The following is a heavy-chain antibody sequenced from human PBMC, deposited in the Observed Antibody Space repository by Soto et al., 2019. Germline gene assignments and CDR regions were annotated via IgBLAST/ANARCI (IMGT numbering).Heavy chain of an antibody. CDR1: GGSFSGYY. CDR3: ARGRYYYGMDV. CDR2: INHSGST. J-gene: IGHJ6*02. Sequence: QVQLQQWGAGLLKPSETLSLTCAVYGGSFSGYYWSWIRQPPGKGLEWIGEINHSGSTNYNPSLKSRVTISVDTSQNQFALKLSSVTAADTAVYYCARGRYYYGMDVWGQGTTVTVSS. V-gene: IGHV4-34*01.